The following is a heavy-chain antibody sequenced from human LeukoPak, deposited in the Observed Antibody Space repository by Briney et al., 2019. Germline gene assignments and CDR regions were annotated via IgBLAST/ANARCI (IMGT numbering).Heavy chain of an antibody. CDR1: GFAVSSNH. CDR3: ARDSTYYYFDY. Sequence: PGGSLRLSCAASGFAVSSNHMNWVRQAPGKGLEWVSIINSAGTTYHYADSVKGRFTISRDTSKNTVYLQMSSLRDEDTAIYYCARDSTYYYFDYWGQGTLVTVSS. V-gene: IGHV3-53*01. J-gene: IGHJ4*02. D-gene: IGHD1-26*01. CDR2: INSAGTT.